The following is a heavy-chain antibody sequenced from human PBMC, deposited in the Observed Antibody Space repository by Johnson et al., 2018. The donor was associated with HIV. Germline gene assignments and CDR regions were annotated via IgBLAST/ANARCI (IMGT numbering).Heavy chain of an antibody. V-gene: IGHV3-9*01. Sequence: VQLVESGGGLVQPGRSLRLSCAASGFTLDDYAMHWVRQAPGKGLEWVSGISWNSGSIGYADSVKGRFNISRDNSKNTLYLQMNSLRAEDTAIYYCAKDLFLEDNFWSGYSFSAFDIWGQGTMVTVSS. CDR2: ISWNSGSI. CDR3: AKDLFLEDNFWSGYSFSAFDI. CDR1: GFTLDDYA. J-gene: IGHJ3*02. D-gene: IGHD3-3*01.